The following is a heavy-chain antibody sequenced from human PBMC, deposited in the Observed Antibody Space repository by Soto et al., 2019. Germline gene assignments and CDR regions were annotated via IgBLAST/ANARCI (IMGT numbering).Heavy chain of an antibody. Sequence: GVSLSLSCAASGFNFRGEAMTWVRQAPGKGLEWISALTPGGETTYYINSVKGRFTISRDNAKDTLFLQMNSLTDADTAIYYCVKDSPVSGKYQDLDYWGQGTLVTVSS. CDR3: VKDSPVSGKYQDLDY. V-gene: IGHV3-23*01. CDR2: LTPGGETT. D-gene: IGHD1-26*01. J-gene: IGHJ4*02. CDR1: GFNFRGEA.